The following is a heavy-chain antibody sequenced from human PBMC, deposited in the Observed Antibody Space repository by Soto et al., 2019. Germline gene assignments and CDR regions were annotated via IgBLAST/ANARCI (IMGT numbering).Heavy chain of an antibody. Sequence: SETLSLTCTVSGCSISSYYWSWIRQPPGKGLEGIGSIYYSGSTNYNPSLKSRVTISVDTAKNQFPLKLSSVTAADTAVYYCASSRLVAVAGTRGWFDPWGQGTLVTVSS. D-gene: IGHD6-19*01. J-gene: IGHJ5*02. CDR3: ASSRLVAVAGTRGWFDP. CDR1: GCSISSYY. V-gene: IGHV4-59*01. CDR2: IYYSGST.